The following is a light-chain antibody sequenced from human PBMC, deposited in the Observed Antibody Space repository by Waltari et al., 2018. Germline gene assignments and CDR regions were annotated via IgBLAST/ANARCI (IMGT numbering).Light chain of an antibody. V-gene: IGLV1-44*01. CDR2: SNN. Sequence: QSVLTQPPSASGTPGPRVTISCSGSSSNIGRNTVNWYQQLPGTAPKLLIYSNNPGRTGVPGGFCGYEAGTSCALAIRVLQSEEEDDYYCAEWDDSLNGVVFGGGTKLSVL. CDR1: SSNIGRNT. CDR3: AEWDDSLNGVV. J-gene: IGLJ2*01.